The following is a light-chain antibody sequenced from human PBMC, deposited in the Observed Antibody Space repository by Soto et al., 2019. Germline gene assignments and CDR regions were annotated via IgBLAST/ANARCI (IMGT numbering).Light chain of an antibody. J-gene: IGKJ3*01. CDR2: AAS. Sequence: DIQMTQSPSSVSASVGDRVTITCRASQDIDGWLAWYQQKPGGAPNLLIFAASSLQTGVPSRFSGSGSGTDFALTINSLQPEDFATYYCQQYQSYFLTFGPGTTVDMK. CDR3: QQYQSYFLT. CDR1: QDIDGW. V-gene: IGKV1-12*01.